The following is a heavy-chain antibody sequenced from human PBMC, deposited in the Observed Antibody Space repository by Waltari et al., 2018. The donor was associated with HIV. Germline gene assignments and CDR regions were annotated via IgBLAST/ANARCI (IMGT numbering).Heavy chain of an antibody. Sequence: QLQLQESGPGLVKPSETLSLTCTVSGGSISSSSYYWGWIRQPPGKGLEWIGSIYYSGRTYNKPSLTSRVTISVDTYKNQCSQKPSAVTAADTTVYYCVRAHYDSSFLFDYRGQGPLVTVSS. V-gene: IGHV4-39*07. J-gene: IGHJ4*02. D-gene: IGHD3-22*01. CDR3: VRAHYDSSFLFDY. CDR1: GGSISSSSYY. CDR2: IYYSGRT.